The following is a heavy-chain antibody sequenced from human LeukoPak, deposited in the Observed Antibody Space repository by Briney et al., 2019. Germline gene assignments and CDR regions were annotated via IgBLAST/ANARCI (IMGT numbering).Heavy chain of an antibody. Sequence: PGGSLRLSCAASGFTFSSYAMSWVRQAPGKGLEWASAISGSGGSTYYADSVKGRFTISRDNSKNTLYLQMNSLRAEDTAVYYCAKDQKPKYYYDSSVAGVNFDYWGQGTLVTVSS. V-gene: IGHV3-23*01. J-gene: IGHJ4*02. CDR3: AKDQKPKYYYDSSVAGVNFDY. D-gene: IGHD3-22*01. CDR2: ISGSGGST. CDR1: GFTFSSYA.